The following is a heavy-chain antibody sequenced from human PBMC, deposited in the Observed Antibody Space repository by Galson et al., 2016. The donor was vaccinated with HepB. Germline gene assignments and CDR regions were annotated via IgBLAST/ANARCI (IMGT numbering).Heavy chain of an antibody. D-gene: IGHD5-24*01. V-gene: IGHV4-30-2*01. CDR3: ARNSVLRSYNQYAHMDV. J-gene: IGHJ6*03. Sequence: TLSLTCAVSGGSIDSGGYSWSWIRQPPGKGLEWIGYIYQSGYTYYNPSLKSRVTISLDTSMNQFSLTVSSVTAADTAVYYCARNSVLRSYNQYAHMDVWGTGTTVTVSS. CDR1: GGSIDSGGYS. CDR2: IYQSGYT.